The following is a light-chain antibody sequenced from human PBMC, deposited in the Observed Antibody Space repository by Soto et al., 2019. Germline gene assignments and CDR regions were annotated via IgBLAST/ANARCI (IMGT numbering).Light chain of an antibody. CDR1: QSVSNY. CDR3: QQRSNWPPDP. V-gene: IGKV3-11*01. J-gene: IGKJ5*01. CDR2: DAA. Sequence: EIVLTQSPATLSLSPGERATLSCRASQSVSNYLAWYQQRPGQGPRLLIYDAAYRATGVPARFSGRGSGTDFTLTISSLEPEDFAVYYCQQRSNWPPDPFGQGSRLEIK.